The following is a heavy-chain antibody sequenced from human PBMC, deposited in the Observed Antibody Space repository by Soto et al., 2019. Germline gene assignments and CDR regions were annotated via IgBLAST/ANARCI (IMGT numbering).Heavy chain of an antibody. D-gene: IGHD4-17*01. CDR2: INWSGGST. V-gene: IGHV3-20*04. J-gene: IGHJ4*02. CDR1: GFTFSSYA. Sequence: VGSLRLSCAASGFTFSSYAMSWVRQAPGKGLEWVSGINWSGGSTGYADSVRGRFTISRDNAKNSLYLQMDSLRAEDTALYYCARDHAVTTGNDYWGQGTLVTVSS. CDR3: ARDHAVTTGNDY.